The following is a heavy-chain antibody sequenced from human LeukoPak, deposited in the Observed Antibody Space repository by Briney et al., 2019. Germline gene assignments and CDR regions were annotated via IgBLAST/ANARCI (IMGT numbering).Heavy chain of an antibody. CDR1: GFTFSSYS. D-gene: IGHD2-2*01. CDR2: ISSSSSYI. V-gene: IGHV3-21*01. Sequence: GGSLRLSCAASGFTFSSYSMNWVRQAPGKGLEWVSSISSSSSYIYYADSVKGRFTISRDNAKNSLYPQMNSLRAEDTAVYYCASSMEYQLPGVWGKGTTVTVSS. J-gene: IGHJ6*04. CDR3: ASSMEYQLPGV.